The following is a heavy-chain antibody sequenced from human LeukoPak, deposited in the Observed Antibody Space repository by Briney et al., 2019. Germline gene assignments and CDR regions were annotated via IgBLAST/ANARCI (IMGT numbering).Heavy chain of an antibody. CDR3: ARDSSGYRRGSFDY. Sequence: SETLSLTCTVSGGSISSSSYYWSWIRQPPGKGLEWIGYIYYSGSTNYNPSLKSRVAISVDTSNNQFSLKLSSVTAADTAVYYCARDSSGYRRGSFDYWGQGTLVTVSS. J-gene: IGHJ4*02. CDR2: IYYSGST. D-gene: IGHD3-22*01. CDR1: GGSISSSSYY. V-gene: IGHV4-61*01.